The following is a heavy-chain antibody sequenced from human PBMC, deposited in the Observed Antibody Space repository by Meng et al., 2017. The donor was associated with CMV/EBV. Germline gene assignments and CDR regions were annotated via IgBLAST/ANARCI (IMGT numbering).Heavy chain of an antibody. J-gene: IGHJ5*02. D-gene: IGHD3-10*01. CDR1: GGSFSGYY. CDR3: ARGQGWVRGVGAKRLRPNWFDP. Sequence: GSLRLSCAVYGGSFSGYYWSWIRQPPGKGLEWIGEINHSGSTNYNPSLKSRVTISVDTSKNQFSLKLSSVTAADTAVYYCARGQGWVRGVGAKRLRPNWFDPRGQGTLVTVSS. CDR2: INHSGST. V-gene: IGHV4-34*01.